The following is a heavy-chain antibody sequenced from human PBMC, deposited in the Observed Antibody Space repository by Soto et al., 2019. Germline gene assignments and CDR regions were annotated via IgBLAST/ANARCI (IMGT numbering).Heavy chain of an antibody. CDR3: ARAGGNGDYFDY. CDR1: GGSISSGGYY. CDR2: IYYSGST. D-gene: IGHD3-16*01. V-gene: IGHV4-31*03. J-gene: IGHJ4*02. Sequence: PSETLSLTCTVSGGSISSGGYYWSWIRQHPGKGLEWIGYIYYSGSTYYNPSLKSRVTISVDTSKNQFSLKLSSVTAADTAVYYCARAGGNGDYFDYWGQGTLVTVSS.